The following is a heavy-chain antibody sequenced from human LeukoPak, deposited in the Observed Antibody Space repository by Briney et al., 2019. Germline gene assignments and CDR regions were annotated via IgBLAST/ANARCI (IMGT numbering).Heavy chain of an antibody. D-gene: IGHD6-6*01. V-gene: IGHV4-61*02. CDR1: GGSISSGSYY. CDR2: IYTSGST. CDR3: ARVADGDYFDY. Sequence: SQTLSLTCTVSGGSISSGSYYWSWIRQPAGKGLEWIGRIYTSGSTNYNPSLKSRVTISVDTSKNQFSLKLSSVTAVDTAVYYCARVADGDYFDYWGQGTLVTVSS. J-gene: IGHJ4*02.